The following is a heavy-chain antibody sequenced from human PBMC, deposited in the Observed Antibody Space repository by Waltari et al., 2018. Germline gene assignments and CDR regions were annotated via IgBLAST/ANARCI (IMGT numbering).Heavy chain of an antibody. D-gene: IGHD3-10*01. CDR3: ARVSNYYGSGSYYNPMDV. CDR2: IYYSGST. J-gene: IGHJ6*02. V-gene: IGHV4-39*07. CDR1: GASISSRTYH. Sequence: QLQLQESGPGLVKPSETLSLTCAVSGASISSRTYHWGWIRQPPGKGLEWVGTIYYSGSTYYNPSLKSRVTISIDTSKNQFSLKLSSVTAADTAVYYCARVSNYYGSGSYYNPMDVWGQGTTVTVSS.